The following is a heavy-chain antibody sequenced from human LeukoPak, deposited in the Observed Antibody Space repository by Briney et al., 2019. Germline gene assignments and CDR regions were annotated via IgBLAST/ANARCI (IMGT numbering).Heavy chain of an antibody. D-gene: IGHD5-12*01. CDR2: IYHSGST. CDR1: GGSISSGGYS. J-gene: IGHJ4*02. Sequence: PSETLSLTCAVSGGSISSGGYSWSWLRQPPGKGLEWIGYIYHSGSTYYNPSLKSRVTISVDRSKNQFSLKLSSVTAADTAVYYCARVKGYSGYDLDYWGQGTLVTVSS. CDR3: ARVKGYSGYDLDY. V-gene: IGHV4-30-2*01.